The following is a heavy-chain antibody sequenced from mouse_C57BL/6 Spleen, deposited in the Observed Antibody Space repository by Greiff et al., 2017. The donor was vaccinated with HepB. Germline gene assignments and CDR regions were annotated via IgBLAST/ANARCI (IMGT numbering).Heavy chain of an antibody. D-gene: IGHD1-1*01. CDR2: IYPSDSET. J-gene: IGHJ2*01. CDR3: ARTTTVVATGYFDY. V-gene: IGHV1-61*01. Sequence: QVQLQQPGAELVRPGSSVKLSCKASGYTFTSYWMDWVKQRPGQGLEWIGNIYPSDSETHYNQKFKDKATLTVDKSSSTAYMQLSSLTSEDSAVYYCARTTTVVATGYFDYWGQGTTLTVSS. CDR1: GYTFTSYW.